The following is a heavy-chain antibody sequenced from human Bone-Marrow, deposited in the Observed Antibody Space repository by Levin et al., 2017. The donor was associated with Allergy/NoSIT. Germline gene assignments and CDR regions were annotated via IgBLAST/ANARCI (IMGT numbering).Heavy chain of an antibody. V-gene: IGHV3-13*01. Sequence: GESLKISCAASGFTFSSYDMHWVRQATGKGLEWVSAIGTAGDTYYPGSVKGRFTISRENAKNSLYLQMNSLRAGDTAVYYCARQWGYYYGMDVWGQGTTVTVSS. CDR2: IGTAGDT. CDR3: ARQWGYYYGMDV. CDR1: GFTFSSYD. D-gene: IGHD3-16*01. J-gene: IGHJ6*02.